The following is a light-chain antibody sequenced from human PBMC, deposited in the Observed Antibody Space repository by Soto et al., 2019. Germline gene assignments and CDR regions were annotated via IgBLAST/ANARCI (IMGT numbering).Light chain of an antibody. CDR3: QQYGSSPWT. V-gene: IGKV3-20*01. J-gene: IGKJ1*01. CDR1: QSVSSSY. CDR2: GAS. Sequence: EIVLTQYPGTLSLSPGERATLSCRASQSVSSSYLAWNQQKPGQAPRLRLYGASSRATGIPDRFSGSGSVTPLTLTISRLEPEDFAVYYCQQYGSSPWTFGQGTKVEIK.